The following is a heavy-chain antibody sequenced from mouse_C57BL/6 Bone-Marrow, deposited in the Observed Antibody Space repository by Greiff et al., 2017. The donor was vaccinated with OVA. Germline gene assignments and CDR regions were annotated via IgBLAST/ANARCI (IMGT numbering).Heavy chain of an antibody. V-gene: IGHV1-55*01. D-gene: IGHD1-1*01. CDR2: IYPGSGST. Sequence: QVQPQQPGAELVKSGASVKMSRKASRYTFTSYWITWVKQRPGQGLEWIGDIYPGSGSTNYNEKFKSKATLTVDTPSSTADMQLSSLTSEDSAVCYGACVFDSSCSLWHFYVWGAGATVT. J-gene: IGHJ1*01. CDR1: RYTFTSYW. CDR3: ACVFDSSCSLWHFYV.